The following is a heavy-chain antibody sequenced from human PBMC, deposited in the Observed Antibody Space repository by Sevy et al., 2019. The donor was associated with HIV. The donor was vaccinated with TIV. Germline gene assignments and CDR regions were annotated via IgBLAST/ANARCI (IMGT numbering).Heavy chain of an antibody. CDR3: ARDLCTGGVCPRWGYYYYGMDV. Sequence: GGSLRLSCAASGFMFSTYSMNWVRQAPGKGLEWVSSVSSSSTYIYYADSVKGRFTISRDNAKNSLYLQMNSLRAEVTAVYYCARDLCTGGVCPRWGYYYYGMDVWGQGTTVTVSS. V-gene: IGHV3-21*01. CDR2: VSSSSTYI. CDR1: GFMFSTYS. D-gene: IGHD2-8*02. J-gene: IGHJ6*02.